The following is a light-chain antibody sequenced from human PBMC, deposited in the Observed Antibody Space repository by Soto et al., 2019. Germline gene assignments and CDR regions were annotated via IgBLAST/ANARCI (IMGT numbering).Light chain of an antibody. J-gene: IGLJ1*01. CDR1: SSDVRGYNL. CDR2: EGS. CDR3: CSYAGKTTLYV. V-gene: IGLV2-23*01. Sequence: QSALTQPASVSGSPGQSVTISCTGTSSDVRGYNLVSWYQQLPGKAPKLMIFEGSKRPSGVSDRFSGSKSGNTASLTISGLQAEDEADYYCCSYAGKTTLYVFGTGTKLTVL.